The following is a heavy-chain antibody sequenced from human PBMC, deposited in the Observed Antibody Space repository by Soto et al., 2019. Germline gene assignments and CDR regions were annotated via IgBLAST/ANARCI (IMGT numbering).Heavy chain of an antibody. J-gene: IGHJ6*02. Sequence: SETLSLTCTVSGGSISSYYWSWIRQPPGKGLEWIGYIYYSGSTNYNPSLKSRVTISVDTSKNQFSLKLSSVTAADTAVYYCAREVGYCTNGVCYTSHGMDVWGQGTTVTVLL. D-gene: IGHD2-8*01. CDR3: AREVGYCTNGVCYTSHGMDV. V-gene: IGHV4-59*01. CDR1: GGSISSYY. CDR2: IYYSGST.